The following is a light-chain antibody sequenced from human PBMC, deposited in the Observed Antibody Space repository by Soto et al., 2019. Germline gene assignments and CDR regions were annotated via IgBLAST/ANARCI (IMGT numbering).Light chain of an antibody. J-gene: IGKJ4*01. CDR2: DAS. V-gene: IGKV1-33*01. CDR1: QDIKHY. Sequence: IQLTQSPSYIATSVCNTITSTSKASQDIKHYLDWYQQQSGKAPKLLIYDASDLETGVPSRFSGSGSGTDFTFTINSLQPEDIATYYCQQYDNLPLTFGRGTKVDIK. CDR3: QQYDNLPLT.